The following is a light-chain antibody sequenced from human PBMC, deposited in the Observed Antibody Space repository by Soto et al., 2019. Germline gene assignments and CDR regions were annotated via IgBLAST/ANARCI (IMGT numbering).Light chain of an antibody. Sequence: EIVLTQTPVTLSLSPGERATLSCRASQSVSNYLGWYQQKPGQAPRLLIYDASTRATGIPARFSGSGSGTDFTLTISSLEPEDCAVYFCPQRRTWPFTFGPGTTVDIK. CDR3: PQRRTWPFT. J-gene: IGKJ3*01. CDR2: DAS. CDR1: QSVSNY. V-gene: IGKV3-11*01.